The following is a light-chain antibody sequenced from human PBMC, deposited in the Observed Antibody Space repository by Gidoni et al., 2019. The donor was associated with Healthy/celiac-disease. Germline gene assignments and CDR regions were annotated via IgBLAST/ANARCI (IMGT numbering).Light chain of an antibody. CDR3: QKYNSAPRT. CDR1: QDISNS. Sequence: DIQMTHSPSSLSASVGDRVTITCRAIQDISNSLAWYQQKPGKVPKLLIYAASTLHSGVPSRFSGRGSGTDFTLTNSSLQPEDVATYYCQKYNSAPRTFGQGTKVEIK. CDR2: AAS. J-gene: IGKJ1*01. V-gene: IGKV1-27*01.